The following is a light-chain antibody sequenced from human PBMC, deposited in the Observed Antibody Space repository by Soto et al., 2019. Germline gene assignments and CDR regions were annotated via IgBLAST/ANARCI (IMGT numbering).Light chain of an antibody. V-gene: IGKV3-15*01. Sequence: DIVMTQSPATLSVSPGERATLSCRASQSVNSNLAWYQQKPGQAPRLLIYGASTRSTGIPARFSGSGAGTEFTLTISSLQSEDSADYYCQQYYDWPPWTFGQGTKVEIK. CDR3: QQYYDWPPWT. CDR1: QSVNSN. CDR2: GAS. J-gene: IGKJ1*01.